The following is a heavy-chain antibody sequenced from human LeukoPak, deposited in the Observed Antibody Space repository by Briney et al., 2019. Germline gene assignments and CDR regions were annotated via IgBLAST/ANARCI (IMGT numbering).Heavy chain of an antibody. CDR2: IYQSGST. CDR1: GVSISTGACS. CDR3: ARGGSTRWDGLDY. D-gene: IGHD1-26*01. V-gene: IGHV4-30-2*01. Sequence: KPSQTLSLTCAVSGVSISTGACSWNWIRQPAGKGLERIGYIYQSGSTYSNPSLRGRLTISVDRSKSQFSLKLHSVTAADTAVYFCARGGSTRWDGLDYWGQGTLVTVSS. J-gene: IGHJ4*02.